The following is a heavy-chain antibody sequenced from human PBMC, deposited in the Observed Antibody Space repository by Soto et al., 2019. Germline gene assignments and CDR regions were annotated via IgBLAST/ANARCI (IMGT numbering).Heavy chain of an antibody. CDR1: GDSVSSNSAA. D-gene: IGHD6-19*01. J-gene: IGHJ4*02. V-gene: IGHV6-1*01. Sequence: SQTLSLTCAISGDSVSSNSAAWNWIRQSPSRGLEWLGRTYYRSKWYNDYAVSVKSRITINPDTSKNQFSLQLNSVTPEDTAVYYCARDTILRPSPLAVAGTSFGYWGQGTLVTVSS. CDR3: ARDTILRPSPLAVAGTSFGY. CDR2: TYYRSKWYN.